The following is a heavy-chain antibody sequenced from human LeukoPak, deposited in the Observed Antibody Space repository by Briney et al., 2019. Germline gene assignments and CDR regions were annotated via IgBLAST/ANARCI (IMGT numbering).Heavy chain of an antibody. CDR1: GFTFSSYA. Sequence: QSGGSLRLSCAASGFTFSSYAMHWVRQAPGKGLEWVAVISYDGSNKYYADSVKGRFTISRDNSKNTQHLQMNSLRAEDTAVYYCARGPRVGAAGFVYYHYIDVWGKGTTVTVSS. J-gene: IGHJ6*03. D-gene: IGHD1-26*01. CDR2: ISYDGSNK. CDR3: ARGPRVGAAGFVYYHYIDV. V-gene: IGHV3-30*04.